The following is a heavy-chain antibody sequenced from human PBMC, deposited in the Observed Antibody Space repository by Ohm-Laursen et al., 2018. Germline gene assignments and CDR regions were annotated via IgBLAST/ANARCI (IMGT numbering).Heavy chain of an antibody. D-gene: IGHD5-24*01. V-gene: IGHV1-69*04. CDR3: ARDEERDGYDYYYGMDV. Sequence: SSVKVSCKASGGTFSSYAISWVRQAPGQGLEWMGRIIPILGIANYAQKFQGRVTITADKSTSTAYMELSSLRSEDTAVYYCARDEERDGYDYYYGMDVWGQGTTVTVSS. CDR1: GGTFSSYA. CDR2: IIPILGIA. J-gene: IGHJ6*02.